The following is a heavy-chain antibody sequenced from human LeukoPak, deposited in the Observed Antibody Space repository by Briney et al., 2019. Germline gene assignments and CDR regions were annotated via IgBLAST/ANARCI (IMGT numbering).Heavy chain of an antibody. CDR3: ARRSTGSGYYTFDY. D-gene: IGHD3-22*01. J-gene: IGHJ4*02. CDR2: ISAYNGNT. Sequence: GASVKVSCKASGYTFTSYGISWVRQAPGQGLEWMGWISAYNGNTNYAQKLQGRVTMTTDTSTSTAYMELRSLRSDDTAVYYCARRSTGSGYYTFDYWGQGALVTVSS. CDR1: GYTFTSYG. V-gene: IGHV1-18*01.